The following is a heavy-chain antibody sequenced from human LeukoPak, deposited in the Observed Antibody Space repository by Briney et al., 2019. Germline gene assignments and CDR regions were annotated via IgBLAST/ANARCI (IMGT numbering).Heavy chain of an antibody. J-gene: IGHJ6*03. CDR3: AKEVNYYYYMDV. V-gene: IGHV3-30*02. CDR2: IRYDGSNK. Sequence: GGSLRLSCAASGFSFSSYGMHWVRQAPGKGLEWVAFIRYDGSNKYYADSVKGRFTISRDNSKNTLYLQMNSLRAEDTAVYYCAKEVNYYYYMDVWGKGTAVTVSS. CDR1: GFSFSSYG. D-gene: IGHD2-21*01.